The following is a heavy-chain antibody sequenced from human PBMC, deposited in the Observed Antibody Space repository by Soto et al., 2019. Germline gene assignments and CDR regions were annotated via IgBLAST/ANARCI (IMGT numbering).Heavy chain of an antibody. J-gene: IGHJ4*02. V-gene: IGHV4-59*01. Sequence: SETLSLTCTVSGGSISSYYWSWIRQPPGKGLEWIGYIYYSGSTSYNPSLKSRVTISVDTSKNQFSLKLSSVIAADTAVYYCARAPRLYYFDYWGQGTLVTVSS. CDR2: IYYSGST. CDR1: GGSISSYY. CDR3: ARAPRLYYFDY. D-gene: IGHD6-25*01.